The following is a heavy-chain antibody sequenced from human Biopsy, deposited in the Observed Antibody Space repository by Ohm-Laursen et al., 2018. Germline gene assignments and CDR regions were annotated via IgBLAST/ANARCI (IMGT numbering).Heavy chain of an antibody. CDR1: GFILNNYG. V-gene: IGHV3-23*01. J-gene: IGHJ3*01. Sequence: SLRLSCAASGFILNNYGLSWVRQAPGKGLERVSAIRGSGLTTFYTDSVKGRFTISRDNSKNTLSLQMNSLRPEDTAIYYCTCRYGDSPLWGQGTMVTVSS. D-gene: IGHD4-17*01. CDR3: TCRYGDSPL. CDR2: IRGSGLTT.